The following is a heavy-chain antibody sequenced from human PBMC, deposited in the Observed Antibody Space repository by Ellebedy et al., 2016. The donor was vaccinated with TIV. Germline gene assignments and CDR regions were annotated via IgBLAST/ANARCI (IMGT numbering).Heavy chain of an antibody. CDR3: VKGYFGSGSPLDAFDI. CDR2: ISSNGGDA. V-gene: IGHV3-64D*09. D-gene: IGHD3-10*01. Sequence: GGSLRLSCSASGFTFSSYTLHWVRQAPGKGLQYVSAISSNGGDAFYADSVRGRFTISRDNSKNTLYLQMSSLRTDDTAMYCCVKGYFGSGSPLDAFDIWGQGTMVTVSS. J-gene: IGHJ3*02. CDR1: GFTFSSYT.